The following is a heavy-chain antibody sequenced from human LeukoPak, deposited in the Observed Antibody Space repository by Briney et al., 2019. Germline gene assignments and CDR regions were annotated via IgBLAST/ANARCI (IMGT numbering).Heavy chain of an antibody. Sequence: PSQTLSLTCAVYAPSFSGYYWSCIRQPPGKGLEWIGEINHSGSTNYNPSLKSRVTISVDTSKNQFSLKLSSVTAADTAVYYCARVGCSGGSCYGPGTYYYYYYMDVWGKGTTVTVSS. V-gene: IGHV4-34*01. J-gene: IGHJ6*03. CDR3: ARVGCSGGSCYGPGTYYYYYYMDV. CDR2: INHSGST. D-gene: IGHD2-15*01. CDR1: APSFSGYY.